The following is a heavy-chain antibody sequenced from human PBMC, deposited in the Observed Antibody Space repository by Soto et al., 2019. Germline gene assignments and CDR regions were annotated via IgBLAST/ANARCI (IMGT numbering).Heavy chain of an antibody. Sequence: QLQLQESGPGLVKPSETLSLTCTVSDGSISNIGYYWGWIRQPPGKGPEWIGRIYYSGSTYYNPSLKSRVSMSADTSKYQFSLNLISVTAADTSVYYCARARSGYSSYYFDYWGQGTLVTVSS. D-gene: IGHD3-3*01. CDR1: DGSISNIGYY. V-gene: IGHV4-39*01. J-gene: IGHJ4*02. CDR2: IYYSGST. CDR3: ARARSGYSSYYFDY.